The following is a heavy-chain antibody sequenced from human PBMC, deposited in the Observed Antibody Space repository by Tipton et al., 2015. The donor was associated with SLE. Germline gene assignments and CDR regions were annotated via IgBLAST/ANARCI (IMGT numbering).Heavy chain of an antibody. Sequence: TLSLTCTVSGYSISSGYYWGWIRQPPGKGLEWIGSIYHSGSTYYNPSLKSRVTISVDTSKNQFSLKLSSVTAADTAVYYCARDPYDSWSDYQATFDYWGQGTLVTVSP. CDR1: GYSISSGYY. CDR3: ARDPYDSWSDYQATFDY. J-gene: IGHJ4*02. CDR2: IYHSGST. V-gene: IGHV4-38-2*02. D-gene: IGHD3-3*01.